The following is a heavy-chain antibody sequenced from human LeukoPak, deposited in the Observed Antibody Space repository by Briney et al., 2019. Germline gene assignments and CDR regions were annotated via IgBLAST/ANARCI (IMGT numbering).Heavy chain of an antibody. CDR2: IKQDGSEK. CDR3: ASPIKAYYYDSSGFPYDY. CDR1: GFTFSSYW. V-gene: IGHV3-7*02. J-gene: IGHJ4*02. Sequence: GGPLRLSCAASGFTFSSYWMSWVRQAPGKGLEWVANIKQDGSEKYYVDSVKGRFTISRDNAKNSLYLQMDSLRAEDTAVYYCASPIKAYYYDSSGFPYDYWGQGTLVTVSS. D-gene: IGHD3-22*01.